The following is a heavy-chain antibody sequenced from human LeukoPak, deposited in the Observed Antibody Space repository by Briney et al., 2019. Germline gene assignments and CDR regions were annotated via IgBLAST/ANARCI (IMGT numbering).Heavy chain of an antibody. CDR1: GGTFSSYA. J-gene: IGHJ4*02. CDR2: IIPIFGTA. Sequence: GASVKVSCKASGGTFSSYAISWVRQAPGQGLEWIGGIIPIFGTANYAQKFQGRVTITADESMSTAYMELSSLRSEDTAVYYCARALYWYDPFDYWGQGTLVTVSS. V-gene: IGHV1-69*13. D-gene: IGHD1-1*01. CDR3: ARALYWYDPFDY.